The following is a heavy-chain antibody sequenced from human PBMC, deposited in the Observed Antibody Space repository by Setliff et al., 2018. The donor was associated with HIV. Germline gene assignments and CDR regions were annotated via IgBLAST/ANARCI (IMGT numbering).Heavy chain of an antibody. D-gene: IGHD1-1*01. Sequence: GGSLRLSCAASGFTFSSYWMSWVRQAPGKGLEWVANIKQDGSEKYYVGSVKGRFTISRDNAKNTLYLQMNSLRAEDTAVYYCARADSRNLPDALDIWGQGTTVTVSS. CDR1: GFTFSSYW. J-gene: IGHJ3*02. CDR3: ARADSRNLPDALDI. V-gene: IGHV3-7*01. CDR2: IKQDGSEK.